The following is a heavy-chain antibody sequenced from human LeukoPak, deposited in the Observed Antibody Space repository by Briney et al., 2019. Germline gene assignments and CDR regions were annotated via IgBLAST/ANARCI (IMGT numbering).Heavy chain of an antibody. Sequence: SGPTLVKPTQTLTLTCTFSGFSLSTSGVGVGWIRQPPGKALEWLALIYWDDDKRYSPSLKSRLTITKDTSKNQVVLTMTNMDPVDTATYYCAHSTYGGYIESDYFDYWGQGTLVTVSS. J-gene: IGHJ4*02. CDR1: GFSLSTSGVG. CDR2: IYWDDDK. D-gene: IGHD5-12*01. V-gene: IGHV2-5*02. CDR3: AHSTYGGYIESDYFDY.